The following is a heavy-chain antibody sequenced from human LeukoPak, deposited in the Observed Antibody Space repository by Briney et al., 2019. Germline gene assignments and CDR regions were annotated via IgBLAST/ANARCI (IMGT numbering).Heavy chain of an antibody. V-gene: IGHV4-59*08. CDR1: GGSISSYY. D-gene: IGHD3-3*01. J-gene: IGHJ4*02. CDR3: ARFWGVNYPFDF. CDR2: IYNSGTT. Sequence: SETLSLTCAVSGGSISSYYWSWIRQPPGKGLEWIGYIYNSGTTNYNPSLKSRVTISVDTSKNQFSLKLSSVTAADTAVYSCARFWGVNYPFDFWGQGTLVTVSS.